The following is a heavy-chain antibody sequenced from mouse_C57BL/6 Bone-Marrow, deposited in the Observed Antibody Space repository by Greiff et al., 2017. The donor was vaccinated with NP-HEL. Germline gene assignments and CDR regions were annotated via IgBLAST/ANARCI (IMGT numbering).Heavy chain of an antibody. CDR3: ARWGYYPYYYAMDY. Sequence: QVQLQQSGAELARPGASVKLSCKASGYTFTSYGISWVKQRTGQGLEWIGEIYPRSGNTYYNEKFKGKATLTADKSASTAYMELRSLTSEDSAVYFCARWGYYPYYYAMDYWGQGTSVTVSS. V-gene: IGHV1-81*01. CDR2: IYPRSGNT. J-gene: IGHJ4*01. D-gene: IGHD2-3*01. CDR1: GYTFTSYG.